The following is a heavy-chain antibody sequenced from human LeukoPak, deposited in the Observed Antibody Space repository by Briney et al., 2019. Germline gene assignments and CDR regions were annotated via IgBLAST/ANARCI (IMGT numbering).Heavy chain of an antibody. CDR2: ISGSGGST. D-gene: IGHD2-2*01. Sequence: PGGSLRLFCAASVFTLSRYAMSWVRQAPGKGLEWVSAISGSGGSTYYADSVKSRFTISRDNSKNTLYLQMNSMRAEDTAVYYCAKDDCSSTSCYSPHYWGQGTLVTVSS. J-gene: IGHJ4*02. CDR1: VFTLSRYA. V-gene: IGHV3-23*01. CDR3: AKDDCSSTSCYSPHY.